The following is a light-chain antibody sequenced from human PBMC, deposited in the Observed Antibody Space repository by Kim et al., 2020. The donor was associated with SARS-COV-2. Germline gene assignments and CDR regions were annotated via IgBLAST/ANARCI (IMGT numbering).Light chain of an antibody. V-gene: IGKV3-15*01. Sequence: ATLSVSPGERATLSCRASQSVSSNLAWYQQKPGQAPRLLIYGASTRATGIPARFSGSGSGTEFTLTISSLQPDDLGTYYCQQYDNYFGQGTKLEI. CDR1: QSVSSN. CDR2: GAS. J-gene: IGKJ2*01. CDR3: QQYDNY.